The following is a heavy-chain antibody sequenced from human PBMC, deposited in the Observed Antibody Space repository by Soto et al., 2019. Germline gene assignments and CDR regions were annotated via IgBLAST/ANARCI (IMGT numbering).Heavy chain of an antibody. D-gene: IGHD3-10*02. CDR1: GFTFSSYE. Sequence: QAGGSLRLSCAASGFTFSSYEMSWVRQAPGKGLEWVSYISSSSSAIYYADSVKGRFTISRDNAKNSLYLQMSTLRAEDTAVYYCSRVKYIDYVRYTDYWGQVTLVTVSS. CDR3: SRVKYIDYVRYTDY. V-gene: IGHV3-48*03. J-gene: IGHJ4*02. CDR2: ISSSSSAI.